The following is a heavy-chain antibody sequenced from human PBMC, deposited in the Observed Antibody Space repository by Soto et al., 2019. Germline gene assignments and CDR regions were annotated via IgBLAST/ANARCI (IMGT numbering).Heavy chain of an antibody. J-gene: IGHJ4*02. CDR2: IYPGNSDT. V-gene: IGHV5-51*01. CDR3: ARPTRTYQSVFDY. CDR1: GFTFTNYW. Sequence: GESVKISCNASGFTFTNYWIGWVRQMPGKGLEWMGIIYPGNSDTRYSPSFQGQVTISADKSITTAYLQWSSLKASDSAMYYCARPTRTYQSVFDYWGQGTLVTVSS. D-gene: IGHD2-2*01.